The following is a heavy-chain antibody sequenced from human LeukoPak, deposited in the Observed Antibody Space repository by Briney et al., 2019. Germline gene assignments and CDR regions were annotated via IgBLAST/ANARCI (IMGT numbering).Heavy chain of an antibody. D-gene: IGHD3-3*01. Sequence: SETLSLTCAVYGGSFSGYYWSWIRQPPGKGLEWIGEINHSGSTNYNPSLKSRVTISVDTSKNQFSLKLSSVTAADTAVYYCARGFTYYDFWSGYRGFDYWGQGTLVTVSS. CDR1: GGSFSGYY. V-gene: IGHV4-34*01. CDR3: ARGFTYYDFWSGYRGFDY. CDR2: INHSGST. J-gene: IGHJ4*02.